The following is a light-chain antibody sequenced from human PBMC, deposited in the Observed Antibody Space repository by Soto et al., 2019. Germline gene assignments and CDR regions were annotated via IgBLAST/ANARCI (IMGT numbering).Light chain of an antibody. CDR2: AAS. Sequence: DIQMTQSPSSVSASVGDRVTITCRASQDISRWLAWYQQKSGKAPKLLIYAASSLQSGVPSRFSGSGFGTDFTLTISSLQPEDFATYYCQQASSFPWTFGQGTKVEIK. J-gene: IGKJ1*01. CDR3: QQASSFPWT. V-gene: IGKV1-12*01. CDR1: QDISRW.